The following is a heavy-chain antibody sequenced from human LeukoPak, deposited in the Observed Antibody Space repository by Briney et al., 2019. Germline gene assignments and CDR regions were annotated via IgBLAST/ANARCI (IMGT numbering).Heavy chain of an antibody. V-gene: IGHV3-53*01. D-gene: IGHD3-22*01. CDR3: ARAPGDYDSSGYYYSRYCYYGMDV. Sequence: GGSLRLSCAASGFTVSSNYMSWVRQAPGKGLEWVSVIYSGGSTYYADSVKGRFTISRDNSKNTLYLQMNSLRAEDTAVYYCARAPGDYDSSGYYYSRYCYYGMDVWGQGTTVTVSS. CDR2: IYSGGST. J-gene: IGHJ6*02. CDR1: GFTVSSNY.